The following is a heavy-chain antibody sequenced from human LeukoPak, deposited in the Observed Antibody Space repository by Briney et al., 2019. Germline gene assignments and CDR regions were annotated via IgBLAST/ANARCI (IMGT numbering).Heavy chain of an antibody. V-gene: IGHV4-59*01. CDR1: GDSISTYH. CDR2: MQSSGNS. Sequence: SETLSLTCSVSGDSISTYHWNWIRKPPGKGLEWIAFMQSSGNSNYNPSLKSRVTMFVDTSKNQFVLNLRSVIAADTAVYYCARDKRHSYGRYFDHWGQGMLVTVSS. CDR3: ARDKRHSYGRYFDH. D-gene: IGHD5-18*01. J-gene: IGHJ4*02.